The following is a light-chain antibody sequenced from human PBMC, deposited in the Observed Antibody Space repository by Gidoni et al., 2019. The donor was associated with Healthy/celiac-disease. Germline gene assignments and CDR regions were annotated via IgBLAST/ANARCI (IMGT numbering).Light chain of an antibody. CDR1: QDISNY. Sequence: DIQMTQSPSSLSASVGDRVTITCQASQDISNYLNWYQQKPGKAPKLLIYDASNLETGVPSRFSGSGSGTDVTFPISSLQPEDIATYYCKQYDNLPITFGQGTRLEIK. V-gene: IGKV1-33*01. CDR3: KQYDNLPIT. CDR2: DAS. J-gene: IGKJ5*01.